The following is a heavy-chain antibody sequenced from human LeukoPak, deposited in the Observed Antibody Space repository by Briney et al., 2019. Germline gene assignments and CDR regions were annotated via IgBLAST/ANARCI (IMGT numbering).Heavy chain of an antibody. J-gene: IGHJ4*02. Sequence: GGSLRLSCTASEFTVSDNYIYWVRQAPGKGLECVSVIYSGGTTYYADSVKGRFTISRDNSNNTVYLQMNSLRPDDTAMYYCARDTRRAPLTAGDHWGQGTLVTVSS. CDR3: ARDTRRAPLTAGDH. CDR1: EFTVSDNY. V-gene: IGHV3-66*02. D-gene: IGHD1-20*01. CDR2: IYSGGTT.